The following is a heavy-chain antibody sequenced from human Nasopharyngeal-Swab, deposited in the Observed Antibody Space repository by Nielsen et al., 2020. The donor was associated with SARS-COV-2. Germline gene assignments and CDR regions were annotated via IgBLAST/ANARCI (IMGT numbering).Heavy chain of an antibody. V-gene: IGHV6-1*01. CDR1: GDRVSSNSAA. Sequence: QTPALTRAISGDRVSSNSAAWNWIRQSPSRGLEWLGRTYYRSKWYNDYAVSVKSRITINPDTSKNQFSLQLNSVTPEDTAVYYCAREVMGDVPFDYWGQGTLVTVSS. J-gene: IGHJ4*02. CDR3: AREVMGDVPFDY. CDR2: TYYRSKWYN.